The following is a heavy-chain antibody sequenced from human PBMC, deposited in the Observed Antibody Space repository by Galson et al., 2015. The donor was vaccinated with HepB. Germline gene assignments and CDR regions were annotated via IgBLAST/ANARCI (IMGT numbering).Heavy chain of an antibody. V-gene: IGHV5-51*01. CDR2: IYPGDYDT. J-gene: IGHJ4*02. Sequence: QSGAEVKKPGESLKISCKGSGYSFTSYWIAWVRQMPGKGLEWMGIIYPGDYDTRYSPSFQGQVTISVDKSISTAYLQWSSLKASDTAMYYCARETEYCSSTSCYGVDYWGQGTLVTVSS. CDR3: ARETEYCSSTSCYGVDY. D-gene: IGHD2-2*01. CDR1: GYSFTSYW.